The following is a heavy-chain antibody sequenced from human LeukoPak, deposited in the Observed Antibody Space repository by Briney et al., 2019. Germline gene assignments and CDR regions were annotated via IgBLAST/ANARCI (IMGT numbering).Heavy chain of an antibody. Sequence: SETLSLTCTVSGGSIGRYYWNWIRQPAGGGPEWIGRIYATGSTNYNPSLESRVTMSVDTSKNQFSLKLSSVTAADTAVYYCARATVTTSELDLWGQGTLVTVSS. V-gene: IGHV4-4*07. J-gene: IGHJ5*02. D-gene: IGHD4-11*01. CDR1: GGSIGRYY. CDR3: ARATVTTSELDL. CDR2: IYATGST.